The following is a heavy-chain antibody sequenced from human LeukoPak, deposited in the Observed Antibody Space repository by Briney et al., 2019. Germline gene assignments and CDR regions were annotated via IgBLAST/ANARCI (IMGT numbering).Heavy chain of an antibody. CDR1: GYTLTELS. CDR2: FDPEDGET. CDR3: ATVVITTFNFDY. V-gene: IGHV1-24*01. J-gene: IGHJ4*02. Sequence: GSVKVSCKVSGYTLTELSMHWVRQAPGKGLEWMGGFDPEDGETIYAQKFQGRVTMTEDTSTDTAYMELSSLRSEDTAVYYCATVVITTFNFDYWGQGTLVTVSS. D-gene: IGHD3-22*01.